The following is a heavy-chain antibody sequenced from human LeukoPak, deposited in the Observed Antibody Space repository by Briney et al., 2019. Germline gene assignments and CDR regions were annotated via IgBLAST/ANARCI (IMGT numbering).Heavy chain of an antibody. CDR1: GGSISSYY. J-gene: IGHJ4*02. D-gene: IGHD2-2*01. Sequence: SETLSLTCTVSGGSISSYYWSWIRQPPGKGLEWIGYICYSGSTNYNPSLKSRVTISVDTSKNQFSLNLSSVTAADTAVYFCARDEGSSYPFDYWGQGTLVTVSS. CDR2: ICYSGST. CDR3: ARDEGSSYPFDY. V-gene: IGHV4-59*12.